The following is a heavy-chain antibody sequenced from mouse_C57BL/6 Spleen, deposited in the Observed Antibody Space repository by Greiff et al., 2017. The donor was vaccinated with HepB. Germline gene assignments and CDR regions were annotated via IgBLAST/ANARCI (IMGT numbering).Heavy chain of an antibody. CDR3: TRMDDEKRYFDC. Sequence: QVQLQQPGAELVMPGASVKLSCKASGYTFTSYWMHWVKQRPGQGLEWIGEIDPSDSYTNYNQKFKGKSTLTVDKSSSTAYMQLSSLTYEDSAVYYCTRMDDEKRYFDCWGKGTTLTDSS. CDR1: GYTFTSYW. CDR2: IDPSDSYT. V-gene: IGHV1-69*01. D-gene: IGHD2-3*01. J-gene: IGHJ2*01.